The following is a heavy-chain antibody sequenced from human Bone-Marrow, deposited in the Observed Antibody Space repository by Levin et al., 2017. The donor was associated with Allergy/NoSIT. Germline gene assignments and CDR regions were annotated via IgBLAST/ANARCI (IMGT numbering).Heavy chain of an antibody. CDR3: ARAKSGYAPFDY. CDR1: GFSLSDYY. D-gene: IGHD5-12*01. V-gene: IGHV3-11*01. Sequence: RTGGSLRLSCAASGFSLSDYYMSWIRQAPGRGLEWVSFISSSGTTIYHTDSVKGRFTISRDDAKNSLYLQMNSLRAEDTAVYSCARAKSGYAPFDYWGQGTLVTVSS. CDR2: ISSSGTTI. J-gene: IGHJ4*02.